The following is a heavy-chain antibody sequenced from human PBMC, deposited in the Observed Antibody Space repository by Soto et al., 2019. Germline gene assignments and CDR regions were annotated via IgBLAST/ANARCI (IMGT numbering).Heavy chain of an antibody. D-gene: IGHD1-26*01. CDR2: IWYDGSNK. CDR3: ARDVPVYYLRYFDY. J-gene: IGHJ4*02. CDR1: GFTFSSYG. Sequence: GGSLRLSCAASGFTFSSYGMHWVRQAPGKGLEWVAVIWYDGSNKYYADSVKGRFTISRDNSKNTLYLQMNSLRAEDTAVYYCARDVPVYYLRYFDYWGQGTLVTVSS. V-gene: IGHV3-33*01.